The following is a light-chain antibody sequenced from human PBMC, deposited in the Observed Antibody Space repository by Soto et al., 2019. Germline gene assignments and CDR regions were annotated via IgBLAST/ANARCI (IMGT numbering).Light chain of an antibody. Sequence: EIVLTQSPATLSLSPGERATLSCRASQSVSSYLAWYQQKPGQAPRLLIYDASNRATGIPARFSGGGSGTDFTLTISSLGPEDFAFYYCQQRSNWPTFGQGTKLEIK. J-gene: IGKJ2*01. CDR3: QQRSNWPT. V-gene: IGKV3-11*01. CDR2: DAS. CDR1: QSVSSY.